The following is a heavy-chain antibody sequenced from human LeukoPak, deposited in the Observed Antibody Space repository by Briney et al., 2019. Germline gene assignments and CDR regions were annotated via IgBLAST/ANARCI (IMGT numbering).Heavy chain of an antibody. CDR1: GFTVSSNY. CDR3: ARGEFRYYFDY. J-gene: IGHJ4*02. D-gene: IGHD2-21*01. CDR2: IYSGGTT. V-gene: IGHV3-66*01. Sequence: QPGGSLRLSCAASGFTVSSNYMSWVRQAPGKGLDWVSVIYSGGTTYYADSVKGRFTISRDNSKNTLYLQMHSLRAEDKAVYYCARGEFRYYFDYWGRGTLVTVSS.